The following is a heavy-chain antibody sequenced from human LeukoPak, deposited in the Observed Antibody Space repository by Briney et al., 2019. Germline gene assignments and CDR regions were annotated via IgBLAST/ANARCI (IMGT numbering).Heavy chain of an antibody. Sequence: GASVKVSCKASGYTFTSYGISWVRQAPGQGLEWMGWISAYNGNTNYAQKLQGRVTMTTDTSTRTAYMELRSLTSDDTAVYYCARDHDILTGPRDYYYYGMDVWGQGTTVTVSS. CDR2: ISAYNGNT. V-gene: IGHV1-18*01. D-gene: IGHD3-9*01. CDR3: ARDHDILTGPRDYYYYGMDV. CDR1: GYTFTSYG. J-gene: IGHJ6*02.